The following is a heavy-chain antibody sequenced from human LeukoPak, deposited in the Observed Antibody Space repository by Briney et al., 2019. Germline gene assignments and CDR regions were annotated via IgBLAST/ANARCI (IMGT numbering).Heavy chain of an antibody. J-gene: IGHJ3*02. D-gene: IGHD6-13*01. CDR2: IYPGDSDT. CDR1: GYTFTTYW. CDR3: ARRGHRQAADNAFDI. V-gene: IGHV5-51*01. Sequence: GESLKISCKGSGYTFTTYWIGWVRQMPGKGLEWMGIIYPGDSDTRYSPSFQGQVTISADKSISTAYLQWSSLEASDTAMYYCARRGHRQAADNAFDIWGQGTMVTVSS.